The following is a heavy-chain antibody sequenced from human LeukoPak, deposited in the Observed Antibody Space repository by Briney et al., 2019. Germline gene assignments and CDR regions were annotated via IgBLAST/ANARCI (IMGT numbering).Heavy chain of an antibody. Sequence: ASVKVSCKASGYTFTSYYMHWVRQAPGQGLEWMGIINPSGGSTSYAQKSQGRVTMTRDTSTSTVYMELSSLRSEDTAVYYCARDYDCVWGSYRYTLDYWGQGTLVTVSS. V-gene: IGHV1-46*01. CDR3: ARDYDCVWGSYRYTLDY. CDR1: GYTFTSYY. CDR2: INPSGGST. D-gene: IGHD3-16*02. J-gene: IGHJ4*02.